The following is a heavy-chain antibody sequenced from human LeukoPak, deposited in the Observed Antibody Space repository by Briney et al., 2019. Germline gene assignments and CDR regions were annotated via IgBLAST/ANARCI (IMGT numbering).Heavy chain of an antibody. CDR1: GYTFTGYY. D-gene: IGHD1-26*01. Sequence: ASVKVSCKASGYTFTGYYMHWVRQAPGQGLEWMGLINPDSGATGDAQRFQGRVTMTRDRSTSTVYMELSSLRSEDTAVYYCARGVVGATSSLDYWGQGTLVTVSS. V-gene: IGHV1-46*01. J-gene: IGHJ4*02. CDR3: ARGVVGATSSLDY. CDR2: INPDSGAT.